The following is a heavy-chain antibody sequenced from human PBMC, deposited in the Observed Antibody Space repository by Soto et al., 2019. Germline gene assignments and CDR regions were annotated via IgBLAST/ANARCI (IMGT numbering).Heavy chain of an antibody. V-gene: IGHV3-30*18. CDR3: AKENRPHSRYYYYGMDV. CDR2: ISYDGSNK. CDR1: GFTFSSYG. J-gene: IGHJ6*02. Sequence: GGSLRLSCAASGFTFSSYGMHWVRQAPGKGLEWVAVISYDGSNKDYADSVKGRFTISRDNSKNTLYLQRNSRRAEDTAVYYCAKENRPHSRYYYYGMDVWGQGTTVTVSS. D-gene: IGHD2-21*01.